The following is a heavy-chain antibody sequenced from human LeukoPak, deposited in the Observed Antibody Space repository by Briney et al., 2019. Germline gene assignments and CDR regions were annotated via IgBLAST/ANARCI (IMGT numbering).Heavy chain of an antibody. D-gene: IGHD4-11*01. J-gene: IGHJ4*02. CDR2: IKVDGGET. Sequence: PGGSLRLSCAASGFTFSSYWMTWVRPALGKGLEWVANIKVDGGETYYVGSVKGRFTISRDNAKSSLFLQMNSLKAEDTAVYYCVTILSNTSPFEYWGQGTLVTGSS. V-gene: IGHV3-7*01. CDR3: VTILSNTSPFEY. CDR1: GFTFSSYW.